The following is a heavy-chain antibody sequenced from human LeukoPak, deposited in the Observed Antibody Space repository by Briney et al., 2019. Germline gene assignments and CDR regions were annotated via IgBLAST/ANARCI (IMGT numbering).Heavy chain of an antibody. CDR1: GFTFSGCA. V-gene: IGHV3-73*01. CDR3: TTDPEAYCGGDCYRAVLDWFDP. Sequence: GGSLRLSCAASGFTFSGCAVHWVRPAPGKGLGWVGRIGSKAFDYTTVYAASVEGRFTISRDDSKHTAFLQMNSLKTEDTAVYYCTTDPEAYCGGDCYRAVLDWFDPWGQGTLVTVSS. CDR2: IGSKAFDYTT. J-gene: IGHJ5*02. D-gene: IGHD2-21*01.